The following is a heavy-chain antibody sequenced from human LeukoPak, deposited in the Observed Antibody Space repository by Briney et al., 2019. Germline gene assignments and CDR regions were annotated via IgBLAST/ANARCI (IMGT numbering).Heavy chain of an antibody. CDR3: ARELH. Sequence: TGGSLRLSCAASGFTFSSYSMNWVRQAPGKGLEWVSIIYSGGSTYYADSVKGRFTISRDNSKNTLYLQMNSLRVEDTAVYYCARELHWGQGTLVTVSS. J-gene: IGHJ4*02. D-gene: IGHD1-26*01. CDR2: IYSGGST. CDR1: GFTFSSYS. V-gene: IGHV3-66*02.